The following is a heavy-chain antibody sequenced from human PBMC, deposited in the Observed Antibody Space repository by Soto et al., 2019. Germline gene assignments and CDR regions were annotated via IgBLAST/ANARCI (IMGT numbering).Heavy chain of an antibody. CDR3: AKALRFLEWSQYYYYYGMDV. CDR2: ISGSGGST. V-gene: IGHV3-23*01. Sequence: GGSLRLSCAASGFTFSSYAMSWVRQAPGKGLEWVSAISGSGGSTYYADSVKGRFTISRDNSKNTLYLQMNSLRAEDTAVHYCAKALRFLEWSQYYYYYGMDVWGQGTTVTVSS. D-gene: IGHD3-3*01. CDR1: GFTFSSYA. J-gene: IGHJ6*02.